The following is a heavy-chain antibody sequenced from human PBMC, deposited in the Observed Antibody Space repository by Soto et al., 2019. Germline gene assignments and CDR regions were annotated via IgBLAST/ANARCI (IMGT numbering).Heavy chain of an antibody. J-gene: IGHJ4*02. CDR3: ARDKITGLFDY. V-gene: IGHV4-30-2*01. CDR1: GGSISSGGYS. D-gene: IGHD2-8*02. Sequence: SETLSLTCTVSGGSISSGGYSWSWIRQPPGKGLEWIGYIYHSGSTNYNPSLKSRVTISVDTSKNQFSLKLTSVTAADTAVYYCARDKITGLFDYWGQGTLVTVPQ. CDR2: IYHSGST.